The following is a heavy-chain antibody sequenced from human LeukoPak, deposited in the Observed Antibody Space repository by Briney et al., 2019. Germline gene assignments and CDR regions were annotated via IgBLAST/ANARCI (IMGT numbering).Heavy chain of an antibody. CDR1: GGTFSSYA. CDR2: IIPIFGTA. V-gene: IGHV1-69*13. J-gene: IGHJ4*02. CDR3: ARGRFQYDSSGYYFDY. Sequence: GASVKVSCKASGGTFSSYAISWVRQAPGQGLEWMGGIIPIFGTANYAQKFQGRVTITADESTSTAYMELSSLRSEDTAVYYCARGRFQYDSSGYYFDYWGQGTLVTVSS. D-gene: IGHD3-22*01.